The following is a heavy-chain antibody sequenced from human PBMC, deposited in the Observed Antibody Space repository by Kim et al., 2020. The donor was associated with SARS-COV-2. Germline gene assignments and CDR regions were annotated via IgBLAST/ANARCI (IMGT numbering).Heavy chain of an antibody. CDR1: GFTFRNYW. D-gene: IGHD3-16*02. CDR2: VNTDGTST. J-gene: IGHJ6*02. CDR3: TRDLHVGHLSSPTYYYGMDV. Sequence: GGSLRLSCEASGFTFRNYWMHWVRQAPGKGLVWVSCVNTDGTSTTYADSVKGRFTISRDNAKNTLYLEMNTLRAEDTAVYYCTRDLHVGHLSSPTYYYGMDVWVQGTMVTVSS. V-gene: IGHV3-74*01.